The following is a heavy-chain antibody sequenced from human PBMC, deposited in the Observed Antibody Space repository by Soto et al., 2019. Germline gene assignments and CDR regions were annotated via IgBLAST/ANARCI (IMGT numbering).Heavy chain of an antibody. CDR2: IRSKPNNYAT. CDR1: GFTFSGSA. V-gene: IGHV3-73*02. D-gene: IGHD1-20*01. CDR3: SSPEALSGTTAY. Sequence: EVQLVESGGGLVQPGGSLKLSCAASGFTFSGSAIHWVRQTSGRGLEWIGLIRSKPNNYATLYGASVRGRFTISRDDSKNTAYLQMNSLKTEDTAVYYCSSPEALSGTTAYWGPGTLVTVSS. J-gene: IGHJ4*02.